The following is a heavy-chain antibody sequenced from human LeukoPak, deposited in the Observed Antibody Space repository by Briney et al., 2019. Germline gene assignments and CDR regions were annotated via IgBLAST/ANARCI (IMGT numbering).Heavy chain of an antibody. D-gene: IGHD4-23*01. J-gene: IGHJ4*02. V-gene: IGHV4-59*01. Sequence: SETLSLTCTVSGGSISSYYWSWIRQPPGKGLEWMGYIYYSGSTNYNPSLKSRGTISVDTSKKQFSLKLSSVTAADTAVYYCARGDNGVYGGVELNYWGQGILVTVSS. CDR2: IYYSGST. CDR1: GGSISSYY. CDR3: ARGDNGVYGGVELNY.